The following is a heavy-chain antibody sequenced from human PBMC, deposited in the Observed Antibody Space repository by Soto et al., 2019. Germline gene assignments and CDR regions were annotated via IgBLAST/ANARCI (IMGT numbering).Heavy chain of an antibody. D-gene: IGHD6-13*01. V-gene: IGHV4-39*01. Sequence: SETLSLTCTVSGGSISSSSYYCGWIRQPPGKGLEWIGSIYYSGSTYYNPSLKSRVTISVDTSKNQFSLKLSSVTAADTAVYYCARPVAAASQFDYWGQGTLVTVS. J-gene: IGHJ4*02. CDR1: GGSISSSSYY. CDR2: IYYSGST. CDR3: ARPVAAASQFDY.